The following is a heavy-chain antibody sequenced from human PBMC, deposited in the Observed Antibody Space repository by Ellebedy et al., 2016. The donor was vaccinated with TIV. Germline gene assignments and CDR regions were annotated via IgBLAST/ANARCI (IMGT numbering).Heavy chain of an antibody. D-gene: IGHD6-13*01. CDR3: ARDMAPAGPDSFDI. CDR2: TYSGGST. Sequence: GESLKISCAASGFTVTRNYMNWVRQAPGRGLEWVSVTYSGGSTYYADSVKGRFTISSDNSTNTVYLQMNSLRVEDTAVYYCARDMAPAGPDSFDIWGQGTMVTVSS. CDR1: GFTVTRNY. J-gene: IGHJ3*02. V-gene: IGHV3-66*01.